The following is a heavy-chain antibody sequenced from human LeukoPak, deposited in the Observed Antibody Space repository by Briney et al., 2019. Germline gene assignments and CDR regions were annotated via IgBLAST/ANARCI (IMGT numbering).Heavy chain of an antibody. J-gene: IGHJ5*02. CDR2: IYNGGII. CDR3: ARDSGTTGEVKFDP. V-gene: IGHV4-4*07. Sequence: SETLSLTCTVSGDSISRYYWSWIRQPAGKGLEWIGRIYNGGIITYNPSLKSRVTMSIDTSNNPFSLRLRFVTAADTAVYYCARDSGTTGEVKFDPWGQGTLVTVSS. D-gene: IGHD3-10*01. CDR1: GDSISRYY.